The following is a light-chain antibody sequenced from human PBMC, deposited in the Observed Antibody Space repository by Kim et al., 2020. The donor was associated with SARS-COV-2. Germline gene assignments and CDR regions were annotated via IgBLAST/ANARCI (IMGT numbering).Light chain of an antibody. Sequence: QSALTHPASVSGSPGQSITISCTGTRSDVGTYSYVAWHQQHPGTAPKLLIYDVSERPSGVSERFSGSKSGNTASLTISGLQAEDEADYYCSSYTTRDTLVFGGGTQLTVL. V-gene: IGLV2-14*03. CDR3: SSYTTRDTLV. CDR2: DVS. CDR1: RSDVGTYSY. J-gene: IGLJ3*02.